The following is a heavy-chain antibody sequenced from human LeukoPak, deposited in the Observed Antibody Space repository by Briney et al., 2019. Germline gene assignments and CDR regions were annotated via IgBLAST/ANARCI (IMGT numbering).Heavy chain of an antibody. CDR1: GYTFTSYG. D-gene: IGHD1-26*01. CDR2: ISAYNGNT. Sequence: ASVKVSCKASGYTFTSYGISWVRQAPGQGLEWMGWISAYNGNTNYAQKLQGRVTMTTDTSTSTAYMELRSLRSDDTAVYYCAKDAVGATPNWFDPWGQGTLVTVSS. J-gene: IGHJ5*02. CDR3: AKDAVGATPNWFDP. V-gene: IGHV1-18*01.